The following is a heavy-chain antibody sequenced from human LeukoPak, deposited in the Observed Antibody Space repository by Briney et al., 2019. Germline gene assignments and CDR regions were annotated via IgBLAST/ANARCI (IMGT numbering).Heavy chain of an antibody. CDR3: ARESPSGRKYFDY. V-gene: IGHV3-48*01. D-gene: IGHD6-25*01. CDR1: GFTFSSYS. J-gene: IGHJ4*02. Sequence: GGSLRLSCAASGFTFSSYSMNWVRQAPGKGLEWVSYISSGSGTIYYADSVKGRFTISRDNAKNSLYLQMNSLRAEDTAVYYCARESPSGRKYFDYWGQGTLVTVSS. CDR2: ISSGSGTI.